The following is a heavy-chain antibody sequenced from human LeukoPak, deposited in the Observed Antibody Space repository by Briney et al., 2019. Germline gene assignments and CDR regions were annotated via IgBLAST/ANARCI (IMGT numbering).Heavy chain of an antibody. CDR3: ARAADDCSSTSCHRGFDY. V-gene: IGHV4-34*01. CDR1: GGSFSGYY. Sequence: SETLSLTCAVYGGSFSGYYWSWIRQPPGKGLEWIGEINHSGSTNYNPSLKSRVTISVDTSKNQFSLKLSSVTAADTAVYYCARAADDCSSTSCHRGFDYWGQGTLVTVSS. D-gene: IGHD2-2*02. CDR2: INHSGST. J-gene: IGHJ4*02.